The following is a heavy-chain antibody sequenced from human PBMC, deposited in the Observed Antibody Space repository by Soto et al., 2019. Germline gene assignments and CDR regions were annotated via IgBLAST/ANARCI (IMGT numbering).Heavy chain of an antibody. V-gene: IGHV1-2*02. CDR2: INPNSGVT. D-gene: IGHD6-19*01. Sequence: QVRLVQSGAEMKKPGASVKVSCKASGYYFTGYYMHWVRQAPGQGLEWMGWINPNSGVTNYAQRFEGRLSMTRDTSISTAYLEVKRLTSDDTAVYYCATNLFSSTSRGSDFDPWGQGTLVIVS. J-gene: IGHJ5*02. CDR1: GYYFTGYY. CDR3: ATNLFSSTSRGSDFDP.